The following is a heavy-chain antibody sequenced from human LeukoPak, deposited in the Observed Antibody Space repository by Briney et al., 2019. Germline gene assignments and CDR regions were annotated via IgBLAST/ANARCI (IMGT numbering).Heavy chain of an antibody. Sequence: GASVTLSCTSSGYTFTGYYMHWVRHRPGPGLELMGWINPNSGGTNYAQKFQGRVTMTRDTSISTAYMELSWLRSDDTAVHYCARGATWDTAYGGDHDYWGQGTLVTVSS. CDR2: INPNSGGT. D-gene: IGHD5-18*01. CDR1: GYTFTGYY. J-gene: IGHJ4*02. CDR3: ARGATWDTAYGGDHDY. V-gene: IGHV1-2*02.